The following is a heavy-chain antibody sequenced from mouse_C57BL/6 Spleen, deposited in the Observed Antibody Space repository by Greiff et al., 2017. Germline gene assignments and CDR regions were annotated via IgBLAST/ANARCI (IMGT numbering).Heavy chain of an antibody. Sequence: VQLKESGPELVKPGASVKISCKASGYSFTGYYMHWVKQSSAKSLEWIGEIIPSTGGTSYNQKFKGKATLTVDKSSSTAYMQLKSLTSEDSAVYYCARSGWDDYAPYAMDYWGQGTSVTVSS. CDR2: IIPSTGGT. V-gene: IGHV1-43*01. CDR1: GYSFTGYY. CDR3: ARSGWDDYAPYAMDY. J-gene: IGHJ4*01. D-gene: IGHD2-4*01.